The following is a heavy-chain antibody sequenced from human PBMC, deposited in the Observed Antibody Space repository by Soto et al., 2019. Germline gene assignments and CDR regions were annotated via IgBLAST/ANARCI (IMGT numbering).Heavy chain of an antibody. CDR1: GLTFRSYW. V-gene: IGHV3-74*03. CDR2: INTDGSVA. Sequence: EVQLVESGGGLVQPGESLRLSCAASGLTFRSYWMHWVRQAPGKGLVWVSRINTDGSVAMYVDSVKGRFTISRDNAKXXXXXXXXXXXXXXXXVXXXXXXXXLWRLDSWGQGTLVTVSS. D-gene: IGHD2-21*01. CDR3: XXXXXLWRLDS. J-gene: IGHJ4*02.